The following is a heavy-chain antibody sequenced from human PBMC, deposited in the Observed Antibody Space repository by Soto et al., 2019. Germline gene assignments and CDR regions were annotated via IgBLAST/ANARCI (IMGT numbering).Heavy chain of an antibody. CDR2: ISYDGSNK. Sequence: GGSLRLSCAASGFTFSSYAMHWVRQAPGKGLEWVAVISYDGSNKYYADSVKGRFTISRDNSKNTLYLQMNSLRAEDTAVYYCARDQGGLRYFDWSYYYYGMDVWGQGTTVTVSS. CDR3: ARDQGGLRYFDWSYYYYGMDV. V-gene: IGHV3-30-3*01. D-gene: IGHD3-9*01. CDR1: GFTFSSYA. J-gene: IGHJ6*02.